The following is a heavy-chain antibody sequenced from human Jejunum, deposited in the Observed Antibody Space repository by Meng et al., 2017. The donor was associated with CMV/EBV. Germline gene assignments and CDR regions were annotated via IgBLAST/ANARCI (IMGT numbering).Heavy chain of an antibody. CDR2: IQYSEST. Sequence: VSGGSISSYYLSWVRQSPGKGLEWLGYIQYSESTKYNPSLESRVTMSLDRSWNQFSLRLSSVTAADTAVYFCVRGVSPTEWPLEKWGQGTLVTVSS. V-gene: IGHV4-59*01. CDR3: VRGVSPTEWPLEK. D-gene: IGHD3-3*01. J-gene: IGHJ4*02. CDR1: GGSISSYY.